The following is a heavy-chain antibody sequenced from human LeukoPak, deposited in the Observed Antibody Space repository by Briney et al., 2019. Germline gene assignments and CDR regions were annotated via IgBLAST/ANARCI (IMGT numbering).Heavy chain of an antibody. V-gene: IGHV1-18*01. CDR3: ARDRGSGWYVYFDL. J-gene: IGHJ2*01. CDR1: GYTFTIYG. Sequence: ASVKVSFKASGYTFTIYGISWVRQAPGQGLEWMGWISAYNGNTNYAQKLQGRVTMTTDTSTSTAYMELRSLRSDDTAVYYCARDRGSGWYVYFDLWGRGTLVTVSS. CDR2: ISAYNGNT. D-gene: IGHD6-19*01.